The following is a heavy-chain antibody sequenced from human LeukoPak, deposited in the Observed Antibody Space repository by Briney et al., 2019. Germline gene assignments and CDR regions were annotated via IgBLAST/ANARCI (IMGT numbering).Heavy chain of an antibody. V-gene: IGHV1-18*01. CDR2: ISAYNGNT. J-gene: IGHJ3*02. Sequence: ASVKVSCKASGYTFTSYGISWVRQAPGQGLEWMGWISAYNGNTNYAQKLQGRVTMTEDTSTDTAYMELSSLRSEDTAVYYCATWGLYSGIWHAFDIWGQGTMVTVSS. D-gene: IGHD6-13*01. CDR1: GYTFTSYG. CDR3: ATWGLYSGIWHAFDI.